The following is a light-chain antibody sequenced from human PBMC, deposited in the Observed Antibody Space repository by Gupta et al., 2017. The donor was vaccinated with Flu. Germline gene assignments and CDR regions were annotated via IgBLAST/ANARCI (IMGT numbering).Light chain of an antibody. CDR3: QQYGSSLFT. J-gene: IGKJ3*01. Sequence: EIVLTQSPGTLSLSPGERATLSCRASQSVSSSYLVWYQQKPGQAPRLLIYGASTRATGIPDRFSGSGSVTDFTLTSSRLEPEDFAVYYCQQYGSSLFTFGPGTKVDIK. V-gene: IGKV3-20*01. CDR2: GAS. CDR1: QSVSSSY.